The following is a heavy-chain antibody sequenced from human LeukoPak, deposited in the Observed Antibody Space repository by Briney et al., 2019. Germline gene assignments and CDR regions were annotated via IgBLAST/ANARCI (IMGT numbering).Heavy chain of an antibody. Sequence: GASVRVSCKASGYTFTIYGTSWVRQAPGQRLEWMGWISGFTGATNYAQKFQGRLSMTIDTSTNTTYMDLRTVTSDDTAIYYCARALPGAATAHNWFDPWGQGTLVTVSS. CDR3: ARALPGAATAHNWFDP. D-gene: IGHD1-26*01. CDR2: ISGFTGAT. J-gene: IGHJ5*02. CDR1: GYTFTIYG. V-gene: IGHV1-18*01.